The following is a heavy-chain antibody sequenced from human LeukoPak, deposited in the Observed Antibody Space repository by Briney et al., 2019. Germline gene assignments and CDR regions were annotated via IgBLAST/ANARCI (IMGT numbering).Heavy chain of an antibody. Sequence: ASVKVSCKASGFTFTTYYMHWVRQAPGQGLEWMGVINPSGDSTSYAQKFQGRVTMTRDTSTSAVYMELTSLTSEDTAVYYCARRYCTGGSCSTLEDFDYWGQGTLVTVSS. V-gene: IGHV1-46*01. J-gene: IGHJ4*02. CDR3: ARRYCTGGSCSTLEDFDY. D-gene: IGHD2-15*01. CDR2: INPSGDST. CDR1: GFTFTTYY.